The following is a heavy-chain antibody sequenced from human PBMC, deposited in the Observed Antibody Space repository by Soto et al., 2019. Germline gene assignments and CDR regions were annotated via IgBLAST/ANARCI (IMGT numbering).Heavy chain of an antibody. V-gene: IGHV1-2*02. D-gene: IGHD3-22*01. CDR3: ARDYYDSSGYYPDY. CDR1: GYTFTSYG. Sequence: QVQLVQSGAEVKKPGASVKVSCKASGYTFTSYGISWVRQAPGQGLEWMGWINPNSGGTNYAQKFQGRVTMTRDTSISTAYMELSRLRSDDTAVYYCARDYYDSSGYYPDYWGQGTLVTVSS. J-gene: IGHJ4*02. CDR2: INPNSGGT.